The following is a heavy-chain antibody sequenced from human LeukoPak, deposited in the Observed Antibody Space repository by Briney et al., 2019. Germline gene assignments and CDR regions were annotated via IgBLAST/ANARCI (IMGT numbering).Heavy chain of an antibody. CDR1: GFTFSSFE. Sequence: PGGSLRLSCAASGFTFSSFEMNWVRQAPGKGLEWVSYISGSASNIYYADSVKGRFTISRDNAKSSLSLQMNSLRAEDTAVYYCAREAVPGGRGDTFDIWGQGTMVTVSS. CDR2: ISGSASNI. D-gene: IGHD6-19*01. V-gene: IGHV3-48*03. CDR3: AREAVPGGRGDTFDI. J-gene: IGHJ3*02.